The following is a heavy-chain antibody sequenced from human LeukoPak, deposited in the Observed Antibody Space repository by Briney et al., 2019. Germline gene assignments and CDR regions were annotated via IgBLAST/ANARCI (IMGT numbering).Heavy chain of an antibody. CDR3: ARVTSSVSYWIVYYGMDV. J-gene: IGHJ6*02. V-gene: IGHV4-59*01. CDR2: TYYSGST. Sequence: SETLSLTCTVSGGPISSYYWSWIRQPPGKGLEWIGYTYYSGSTNYSPSLKSRVTISVDTSKNQFSLKLSSVTAADTAVYYCARVTSSVSYWIVYYGMDVWGQGTTVTVSS. CDR1: GGPISSYY. D-gene: IGHD1-26*01.